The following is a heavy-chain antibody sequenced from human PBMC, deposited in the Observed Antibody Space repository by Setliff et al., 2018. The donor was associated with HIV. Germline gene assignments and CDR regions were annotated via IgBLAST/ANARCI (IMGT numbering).Heavy chain of an antibody. D-gene: IGHD6-13*01. Sequence: SETLSLTCTVSGGSIKSSSYYWGWIRQPPGKGLEWIGSIYYSGNTYYNPSLKSRVTISTDTSRNQFSLRLSSVTAADTAIYYCARVPTSSWYVTTQRTKEYVHHWGQGTLVTVS. V-gene: IGHV4-39*07. CDR2: IYYSGNT. CDR3: ARVPTSSWYVTTQRTKEYVHH. J-gene: IGHJ1*01. CDR1: GGSIKSSSYY.